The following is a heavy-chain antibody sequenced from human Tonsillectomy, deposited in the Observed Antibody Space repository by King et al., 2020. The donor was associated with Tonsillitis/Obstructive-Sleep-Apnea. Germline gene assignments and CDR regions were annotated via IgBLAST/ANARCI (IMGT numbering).Heavy chain of an antibody. CDR2: ISGRSSTI. D-gene: IGHD2-2*01. J-gene: IGHJ5*02. V-gene: IGHV3-48*02. Sequence: VQLVESGGGLVQPGGSLRLSCVASGFTFRRYSMNWVRQAPGKGLEWVSYISGRSSTIYYADSVKGRFTISRDTAKNSLFLQMNSLRDEDTAVYYCARGRDEAVPAAIPTPGWFDPWGQGTLVTVSS. CDR3: ARGRDEAVPAAIPTPGWFDP. CDR1: GFTFRRYS.